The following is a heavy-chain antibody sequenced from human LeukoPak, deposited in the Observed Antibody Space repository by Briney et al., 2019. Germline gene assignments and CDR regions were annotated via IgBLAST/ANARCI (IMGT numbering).Heavy chain of an antibody. CDR2: IYHSGST. CDR1: GGSISSSNW. J-gene: IGHJ6*04. Sequence: PSETLSLTCAVSGGSISSSNWWSWVRQPPGKGLEWIGEIYHSGSTNYNPSLKSRVTISVDKSKNQFSLKLRSVTAADTAVYYCARDSGSGSYYGMDVWGKGTTVTVSS. CDR3: ARDSGSGSYYGMDV. D-gene: IGHD3-10*01. V-gene: IGHV4-4*02.